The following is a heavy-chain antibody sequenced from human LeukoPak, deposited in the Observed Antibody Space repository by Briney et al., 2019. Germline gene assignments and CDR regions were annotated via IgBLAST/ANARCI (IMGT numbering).Heavy chain of an antibody. V-gene: IGHV1-2*02. D-gene: IGHD2-21*01. Sequence: ASVKVSCKSSGYTFTDYYMHWVRQAPGQGLEWMAWINPKSGKTNYAHEFQGRVTVTTDTSISTVYMELSRLISDDTALYYCARDRPGSAYAADYWGQGTLVTVSS. J-gene: IGHJ4*02. CDR2: INPKSGKT. CDR1: GYTFTDYY. CDR3: ARDRPGSAYAADY.